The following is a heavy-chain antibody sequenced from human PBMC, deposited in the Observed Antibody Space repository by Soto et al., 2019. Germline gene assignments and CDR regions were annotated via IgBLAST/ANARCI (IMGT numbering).Heavy chain of an antibody. V-gene: IGHV4-4*02. D-gene: IGHD5-18*01. CDR1: GGSISSSNW. J-gene: IGHJ5*02. CDR2: IYHSGST. Sequence: SETLSLTCAVSGGSISSSNWWSWVRQPPGKGLEWIGEIYHSGSTNYNPSLKSRVTISVDKSKNQFSLKLSSETAADTAVYYCAKLRRGYSYGYIDPWGQGTLVTVSS. CDR3: AKLRRGYSYGYIDP.